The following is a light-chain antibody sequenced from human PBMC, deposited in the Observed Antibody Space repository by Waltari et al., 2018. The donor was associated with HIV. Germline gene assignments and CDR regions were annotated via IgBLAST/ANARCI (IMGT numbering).Light chain of an antibody. V-gene: IGLV2-8*01. Sequence: QSALTQSPSASGSPGQAVTISCTGTSSDVGTYDYVSWYQQHPGEAPKLVLYDVYKRPPGVPDRFSGSKSGTTASLTVSGLQADDEASYYCSSYAGSKNRVVFGGGTFLTVL. J-gene: IGLJ2*01. CDR3: SSYAGSKNRVV. CDR1: SSDVGTYDY. CDR2: DVY.